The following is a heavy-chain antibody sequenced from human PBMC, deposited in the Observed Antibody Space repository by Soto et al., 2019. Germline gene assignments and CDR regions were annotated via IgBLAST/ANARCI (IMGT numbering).Heavy chain of an antibody. D-gene: IGHD3-22*01. CDR1: GGSISSYN. CDR3: ARLNYYDSTDYFDS. V-gene: IGHV4-59*01. CDR2: IYYSGST. Sequence: SETLSLTCTVSGGSISSYNWSWIRQPPGRGLEWIGYIYYSGSTNYNPSLKSRVTISVDTSKNRFSLKLSSVTAADTAVYYCARLNYYDSTDYFDSWGQGTMVTVSS. J-gene: IGHJ4*02.